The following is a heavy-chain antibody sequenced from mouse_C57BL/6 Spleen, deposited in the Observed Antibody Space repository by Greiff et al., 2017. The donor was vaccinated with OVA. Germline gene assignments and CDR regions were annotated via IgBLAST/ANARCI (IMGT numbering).Heavy chain of an antibody. CDR1: GYTFTDYE. V-gene: IGHV1-15*01. CDR2: IDPETGGT. Sequence: QVQLQQSGAELVRPGASVTLSCKASGYTFTDYEMHWVKQTPVHGLEWIGAIDPETGGTAYNQKFKGKAILTADKSSSTAYMERRSLTSEDSAVYYCTRDGVTTGNYFDYWGQGTTLTVSS. D-gene: IGHD2-2*01. J-gene: IGHJ2*01. CDR3: TRDGVTTGNYFDY.